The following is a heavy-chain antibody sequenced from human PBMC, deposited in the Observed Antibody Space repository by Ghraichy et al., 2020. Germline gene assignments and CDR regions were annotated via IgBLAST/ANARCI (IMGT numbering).Heavy chain of an antibody. J-gene: IGHJ4*02. V-gene: IGHV3-74*01. Sequence: GESLNISCVGSGFTFRTQWMHWVRQVPEKGLMWVARINHDGSDAIYADFVKGRFTISRDNTKNTLFLQMNSLRGDDTATYYCATDTYDYASGNFQDYFDSWGQGTLVGVSS. CDR2: INHDGSDA. D-gene: IGHD3-10*01. CDR1: GFTFRTQW. CDR3: ATDTYDYASGNFQDYFDS.